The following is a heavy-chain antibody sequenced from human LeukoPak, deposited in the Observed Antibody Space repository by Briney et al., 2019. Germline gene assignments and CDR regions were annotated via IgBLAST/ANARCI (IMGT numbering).Heavy chain of an antibody. CDR2: VSPDGTNT. J-gene: IGHJ5*02. V-gene: IGHV3-74*01. Sequence: GGSLRLSCAASGFTFSSYAMSWVRQAPGKGLVWVSRVSPDGTNTDYADSLKGRFTISRDNAKNTLYLQMNSLRVEDTAVYYCTRGPSWFDPWGQGTLVTVSS. CDR1: GFTFSSYA. CDR3: TRGPSWFDP.